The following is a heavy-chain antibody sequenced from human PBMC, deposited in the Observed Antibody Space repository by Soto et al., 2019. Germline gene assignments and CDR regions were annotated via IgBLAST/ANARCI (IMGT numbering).Heavy chain of an antibody. J-gene: IGHJ3*02. CDR3: ARGPYGDNAFDI. CDR2: IAPHRDGT. CDR1: GYTFTDYY. V-gene: IGHV1-2*02. Sequence: QVQVVLSGAEVKKPGASVKVSCKASGYTFTDYYMHWIRQAPGQGLEWMGWIAPHRDGTEFAQKFQGRITLTGDTSTSTAYMELTGLTSADTAVYFCARGPYGDNAFDIWGQGTVVTVSS. D-gene: IGHD4-17*01.